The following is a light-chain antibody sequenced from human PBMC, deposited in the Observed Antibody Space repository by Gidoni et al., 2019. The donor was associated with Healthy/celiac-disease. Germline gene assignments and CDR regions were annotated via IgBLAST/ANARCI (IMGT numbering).Light chain of an antibody. V-gene: IGKV1-13*02. CDR3: QQFNTYFLS. CDR2: DAS. CDR1: QDIKSA. J-gene: IGKJ4*01. Sequence: IQLTQSPSSLSASVGDRVTITCRASQDIKSALAWYQQRPGKPPYVLIYDASTLQSGVPSRFSGSGSGTHFTLTISSLQPEDFGTYYCQQFNTYFLSFGRGTKVDIK.